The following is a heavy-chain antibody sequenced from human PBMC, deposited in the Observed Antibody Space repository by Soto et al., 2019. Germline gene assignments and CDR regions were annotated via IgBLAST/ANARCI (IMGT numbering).Heavy chain of an antibody. J-gene: IGHJ6*02. CDR2: IIPIFGTA. V-gene: IGHV1-69*01. CDR3: ARGSGSYPDYYYYYGMDV. CDR1: GGTFSSYA. Sequence: QVQLVQSGAEVKKPGSSVKVSCKASGGTFSSYAISWVRHAPGQGLEWMGGIIPIFGTANYAQKFQGRVTITADESTSTAYMELSSLRSEDTAVYYCARGSGSYPDYYYYYGMDVWGQGTTVTVSS. D-gene: IGHD1-26*01.